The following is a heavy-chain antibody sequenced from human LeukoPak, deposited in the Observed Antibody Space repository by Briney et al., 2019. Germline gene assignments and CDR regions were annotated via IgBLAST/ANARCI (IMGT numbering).Heavy chain of an antibody. CDR1: GFTFSSYA. V-gene: IGHV3-23*01. D-gene: IGHD3-10*01. CDR2: ISGSGGST. CDR3: GGSGSAYYYGMDV. Sequence: PGRSLRLSCAASGFTFSSYAMSWVRQAPGKGLEWVSAISGSGGSTYYADSVKGRFTISRDNSKNTLYLQMNSLRAEDTAVYYCGGSGSAYYYGMDVWGQGTTVTVSS. J-gene: IGHJ6*02.